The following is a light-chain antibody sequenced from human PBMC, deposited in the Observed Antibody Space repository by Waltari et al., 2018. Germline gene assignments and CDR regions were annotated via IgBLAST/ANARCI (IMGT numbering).Light chain of an antibody. V-gene: IGKV4-1*01. CDR1: QCVLYSSNNKYY. Sequence: DIVVTQSPDSLTLSVGERATIKCKSSQCVLYSSNNKYYLSWYQQKSGQSPSLLIYWASTREAGVPDRFSGSGSGTDFTLTINGLQPEDAAVYFCHQYYLTPWTFGQGTKLEIK. J-gene: IGKJ1*01. CDR2: WAS. CDR3: HQYYLTPWT.